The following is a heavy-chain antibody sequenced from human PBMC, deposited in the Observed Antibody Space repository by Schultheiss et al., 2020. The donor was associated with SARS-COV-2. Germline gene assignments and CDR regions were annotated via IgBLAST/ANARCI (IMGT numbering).Heavy chain of an antibody. D-gene: IGHD2-2*01. CDR1: GFSFSKDD. Sequence: GGSLRLSCAGSGFSFSKDDIHWVRQAPGKGLEWVAVIWYDGSNKYYADSVKGRFSISRDNSKNTLYLQMSSLRVEDTAVYFCASYGYCSSTTCYPSHWGQGTPVTVSS. V-gene: IGHV3-33*01. CDR2: IWYDGSNK. CDR3: ASYGYCSSTTCYPSH. J-gene: IGHJ4*02.